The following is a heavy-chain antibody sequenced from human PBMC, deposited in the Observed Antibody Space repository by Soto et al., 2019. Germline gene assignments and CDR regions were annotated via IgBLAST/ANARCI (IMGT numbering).Heavy chain of an antibody. D-gene: IGHD3-22*01. J-gene: IGHJ3*02. V-gene: IGHV3-30*18. CDR3: AKGIYYDSSGYLNDAFYX. CDR2: VSADGRAK. CDR1: GFAFSRYG. Sequence: PGGSLRLSCVASGFAFSRYGIHWVRQAPGKGLEWVGLVSADGRAKYYAYSVKGRFTISRDNFKNTLYLQMNSLTAEDTAVYYCAKGIYYDSSGYLNDAFYXWGQGTLVTVS.